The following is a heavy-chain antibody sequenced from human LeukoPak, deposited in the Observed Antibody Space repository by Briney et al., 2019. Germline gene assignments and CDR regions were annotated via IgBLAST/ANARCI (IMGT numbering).Heavy chain of an antibody. CDR1: GYTFTDYY. V-gene: IGHV1-2*02. CDR3: ARPSYCTGASCYWGY. Sequence: ASVKVSCKASGYTFTDYYMHWVRQAPGQGLEWMGWINPNNGGTNYAQKFQGRVTMTSDTSISTAYMELSRLRSDDTAVYYCARPSYCTGASCYWGYWGRGTLVTVSS. J-gene: IGHJ4*02. D-gene: IGHD2-15*01. CDR2: INPNNGGT.